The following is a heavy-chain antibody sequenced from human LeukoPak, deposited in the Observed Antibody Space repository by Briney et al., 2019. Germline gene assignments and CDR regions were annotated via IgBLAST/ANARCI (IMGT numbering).Heavy chain of an antibody. CDR2: FDPEDGET. Sequence: GASVKVSCKVSGYTLTELSMHWVRQAPGKGLEWMGGFDPEDGETIYAQKFQGRVTMTEDTSTDTAYMELSSLRSEDTAVYYCATVAPIIAAGVGQLWFDPWGQGTLVTVSS. D-gene: IGHD6-13*01. CDR3: ATVAPIIAAGVGQLWFDP. V-gene: IGHV1-24*01. CDR1: GYTLTELS. J-gene: IGHJ5*02.